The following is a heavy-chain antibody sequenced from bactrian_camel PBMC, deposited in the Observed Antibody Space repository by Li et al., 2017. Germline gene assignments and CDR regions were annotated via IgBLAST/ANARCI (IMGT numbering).Heavy chain of an antibody. D-gene: IGHD1*01. Sequence: HVQLVESGGGSVQAGGSLRLSCQSSRYRRCMGWFRQAPGKQRERVARIGTDGSTTYAESVKDRFTIPLDYAKGIVYLEMNSLKIEDTAEYYCAAARPALGMDWICRDVTGGQGTQVTVS. V-gene: IGHV3S53*01. CDR1: RYRRC. CDR2: IGTDGST. J-gene: IGHJ4*01.